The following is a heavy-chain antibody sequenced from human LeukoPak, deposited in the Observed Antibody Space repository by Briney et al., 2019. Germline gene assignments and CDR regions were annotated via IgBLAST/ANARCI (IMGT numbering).Heavy chain of an antibody. Sequence: SETLSLTCAVYGGSFSGYYWSWIRQPPGKGLEWIGEINHSGSTNYNPSLKSRVTISVDTSKNQFSLKLSSVTAADTAVYYCATPPGYFDYWGQGTLVTVSS. CDR1: GGSFSGYY. CDR3: ATPPGYFDY. V-gene: IGHV4-34*01. J-gene: IGHJ4*02. CDR2: INHSGST.